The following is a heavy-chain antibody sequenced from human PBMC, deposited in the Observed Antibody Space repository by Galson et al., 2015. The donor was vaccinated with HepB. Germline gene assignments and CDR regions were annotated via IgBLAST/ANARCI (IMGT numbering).Heavy chain of an antibody. D-gene: IGHD6-13*01. CDR3: ATIIAAAGAGWFDP. V-gene: IGHV1-69*06. CDR2: IIPLFGSA. CDR1: GGTFSSHA. Sequence: SVKVSCKASGGTFSSHAISWVRQAPGQGLEWMGGIIPLFGSANYAQKFQGRVIITADKSTSTAYMELSSLRSEDTAVYYCATIIAAAGAGWFDPWGQGTLVTVSS. J-gene: IGHJ5*02.